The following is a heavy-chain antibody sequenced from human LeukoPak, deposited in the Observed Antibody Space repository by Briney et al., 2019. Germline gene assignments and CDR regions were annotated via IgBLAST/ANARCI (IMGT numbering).Heavy chain of an antibody. CDR3: AKGVVVAPDVTPFDY. J-gene: IGHJ4*02. CDR1: GFTFNSFG. Sequence: GGSLTLPCAASGFTFNSFGMHWVRQAPGKGLEWVAFIRYDGSNKYYADSVKGRFTISRDNSQNMLYLQMNSLRAEDTAVYYCAKGVVVAPDVTPFDYWGQGTLVTVSS. V-gene: IGHV3-30*02. CDR2: IRYDGSNK. D-gene: IGHD2-2*01.